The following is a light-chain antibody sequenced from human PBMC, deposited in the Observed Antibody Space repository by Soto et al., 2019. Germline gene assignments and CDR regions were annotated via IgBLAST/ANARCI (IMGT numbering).Light chain of an antibody. Sequence: QSALTQPASVSGSPGQSITISCTGTSSDVGGYNYVSWYQQHPDKAPELMIYEVSNRPSGVSHRFSGSKSGNTASLTISGLQAEDEADYYCSSYTSSSTLVFGTGTKVTVL. V-gene: IGLV2-14*01. J-gene: IGLJ1*01. CDR2: EVS. CDR3: SSYTSSSTLV. CDR1: SSDVGGYNY.